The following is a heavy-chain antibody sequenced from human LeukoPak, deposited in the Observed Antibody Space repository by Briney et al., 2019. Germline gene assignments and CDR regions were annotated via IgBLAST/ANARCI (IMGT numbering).Heavy chain of an antibody. CDR1: GFTFDDYA. CDR3: AKSGSSGWPIDAFDI. V-gene: IGHV3-9*03. CDR2: ISWNSGSI. D-gene: IGHD6-19*01. J-gene: IGHJ3*02. Sequence: PGRSLRLSCAASGFTFDDYAMHWVRQAPGKGREWVSGISWNSGSIGYADSVKGRFTISRDNAKNSLYLQMNGLRAEDMALYYCAKSGSSGWPIDAFDIWGQGTMVTVSS.